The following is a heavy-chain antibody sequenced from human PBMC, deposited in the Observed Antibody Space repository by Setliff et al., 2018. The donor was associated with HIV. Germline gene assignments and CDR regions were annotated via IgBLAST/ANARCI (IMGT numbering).Heavy chain of an antibody. V-gene: IGHV1-18*01. J-gene: IGHJ6*03. CDR1: GYTFINYH. CDR3: ARVPVSNYYYYMDV. Sequence: AGSVKVSCKASGYTFINYHITWVRQAPGQGLEWVGSISASSVNTNYTQGRVTMTTDISTSTAYMELRSLRSADSAVYYCARVPVSNYYYYMDVWGKGTTVTVSS. CDR2: ISASSVNT.